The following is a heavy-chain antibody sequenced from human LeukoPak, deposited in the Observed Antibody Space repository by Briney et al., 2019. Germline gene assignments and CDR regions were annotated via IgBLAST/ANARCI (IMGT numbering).Heavy chain of an antibody. CDR2: ISAYDGNT. Sequence: GASVKVSCKASGYNFNSYGINWVRQAPGQGLEWMGWISAYDGNTNYAQKLQGRVTMTTDTYTTTAYMELRSLRSDDTAVYYCARDPKYGYDAFDIWGQGTMVTVSS. V-gene: IGHV1-18*01. J-gene: IGHJ3*02. CDR3: ARDPKYGYDAFDI. D-gene: IGHD5-18*01. CDR1: GYNFNSYG.